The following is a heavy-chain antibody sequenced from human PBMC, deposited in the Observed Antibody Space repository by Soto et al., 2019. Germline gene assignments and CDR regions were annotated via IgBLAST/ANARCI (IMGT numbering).Heavy chain of an antibody. D-gene: IGHD3-3*01. CDR3: VKDPLYYDFWSGYYISNYFDY. J-gene: IGHJ4*02. CDR2: ISSNGGST. Sequence: GGSLRLSCSASGFTFSSYAMHWVRQAPGKGLEYVSAISSNGGSTYYADSVKGRFTISRDNSKNTLYLQMSSLRAEDTAVYYCVKDPLYYDFWSGYYISNYFDYWGKGTLVTVSS. V-gene: IGHV3-64D*08. CDR1: GFTFSSYA.